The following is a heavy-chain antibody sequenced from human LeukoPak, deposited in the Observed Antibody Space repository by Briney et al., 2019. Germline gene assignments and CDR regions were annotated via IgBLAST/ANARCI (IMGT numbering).Heavy chain of an antibody. D-gene: IGHD2-15*01. CDR1: GFSFSSYG. CDR3: AKNGDRGAYCSGGSCYPYYCYYMDV. J-gene: IGHJ6*03. CDR2: ISSIGGTT. V-gene: IGHV3-23*01. Sequence: GGTLRLSCAASGFSFSSYGMSWVRQAPGKGLEWVSAISSIGGTTYYADSVKGRFTISRDNSKNTLYLQMNSLRAEDTAIYYCAKNGDRGAYCSGGSCYPYYCYYMDVWGKGTTVTISS.